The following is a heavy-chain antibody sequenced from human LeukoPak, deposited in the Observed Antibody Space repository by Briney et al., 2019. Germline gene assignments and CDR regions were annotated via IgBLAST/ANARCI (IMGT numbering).Heavy chain of an antibody. D-gene: IGHD2-2*01. J-gene: IGHJ4*02. CDR1: GYSISSVYY. Sequence: SVTLSLTCAVSGYSISSVYYWGWIGQPPGEGLGWIGSIHHSGNTYYNPSLKSRVTISLDTSKNQFSMKLSSLTATDAAVYYCARLPYSSSSCYPPYFLDYWGQGNLVTVSS. V-gene: IGHV4-38-2*01. CDR3: ARLPYSSSSCYPPYFLDY. CDR2: IHHSGNT.